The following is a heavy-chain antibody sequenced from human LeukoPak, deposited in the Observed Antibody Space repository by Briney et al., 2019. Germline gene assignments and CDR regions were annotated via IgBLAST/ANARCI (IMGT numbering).Heavy chain of an antibody. CDR3: TRDLSSSSYLPQASIFDP. CDR2: INPNSGGT. J-gene: IGHJ5*02. Sequence: ASVKVSCKASGYTFTGYYMHWVRQAPGQGLEWMGWINPNSGGTNCAQKSQGRVTTTRDTSISTPYLELTRLRSDDTAMHYCTRDLSSSSYLPQASIFDPWGQGTLVTVSS. CDR1: GYTFTGYY. D-gene: IGHD6-13*01. V-gene: IGHV1-2*02.